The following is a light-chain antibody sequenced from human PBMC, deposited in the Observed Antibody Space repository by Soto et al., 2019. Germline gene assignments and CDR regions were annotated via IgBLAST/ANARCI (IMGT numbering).Light chain of an antibody. J-gene: IGLJ1*01. V-gene: IGLV3-21*04. CDR2: YDT. CDR1: NMGSKS. Sequence: SYELTQPPSVSVAPGKTARLTCGGDNMGSKSVHWYQQKPGQAPVLVIYYDTDRPSGIPERFSGSNSGNTATLTISRVEAGDEADYYCQVLDSSSDHYVFGTGTKVTVL. CDR3: QVLDSSSDHYV.